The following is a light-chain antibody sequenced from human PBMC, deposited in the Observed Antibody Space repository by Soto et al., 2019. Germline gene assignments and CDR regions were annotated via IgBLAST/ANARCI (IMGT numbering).Light chain of an antibody. J-gene: IGLJ1*01. CDR1: GSNIRDNY. CDR3: ASWDNSLSDGRV. CDR2: ETN. Sequence: QSVLTQPPSVSAAPGQTVTISCSGSGSNIRDNYVSWYQHLPGAAPKLLIFETNRRPAGIPDRFSGSKSGTSATLGITGLQTADEGDYYCASWDNSLSDGRVFGPGTKLTVL. V-gene: IGLV1-51*02.